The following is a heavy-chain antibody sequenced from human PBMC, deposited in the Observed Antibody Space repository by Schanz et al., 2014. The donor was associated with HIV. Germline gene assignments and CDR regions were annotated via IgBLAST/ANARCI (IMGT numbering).Heavy chain of an antibody. J-gene: IGHJ6*02. CDR2: MIPSFRLR. CDR1: GYSFTAYY. Sequence: QAQLVQSGAEVKKPGASVKASCKASGYSFTAYYIHWVRQAPGQGLEWMGGMIPSFRLRTYAQKFQGRVTIAADESASTAYMELNSLRSDDTAVYYCAKSPIFGDVIFYGMDVWGQGTTVTVSS. D-gene: IGHD3-3*02. V-gene: IGHV1-46*01. CDR3: AKSPIFGDVIFYGMDV.